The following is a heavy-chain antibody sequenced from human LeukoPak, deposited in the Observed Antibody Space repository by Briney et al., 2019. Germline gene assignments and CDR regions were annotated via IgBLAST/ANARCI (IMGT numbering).Heavy chain of an antibody. CDR3: ARAIWYGSGTTAFDY. D-gene: IGHD3-10*01. Sequence: SETLSLTCTVSGGSFSSYYWSWIRQPAGKGLEWIGRIYTSGIPNYNTNSNPSLSRRVTMSEDTSKNQFALKLNPATAADTAVYFWARAIWYGSGTTAFDYWGPGTLGTVTS. V-gene: IGHV4-4*07. J-gene: IGHJ4*02. CDR1: GGSFSSYY. CDR2: IYTSGIPNYNT.